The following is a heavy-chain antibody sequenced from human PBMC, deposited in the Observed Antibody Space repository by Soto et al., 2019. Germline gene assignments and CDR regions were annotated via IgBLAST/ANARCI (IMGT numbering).Heavy chain of an antibody. J-gene: IGHJ6*02. Sequence: ASVKVSCKVSGYTLTELSMHWVRQAPGKGLEWMGGFDPEDGETIYAQKFQGRVTMTEDTSTDTAYMELSSLRSEDTAVYYCATTVTIFGVVNHYYYGMDVWGQGTTVTVSS. CDR1: GYTLTELS. CDR2: FDPEDGET. D-gene: IGHD3-3*01. V-gene: IGHV1-24*01. CDR3: ATTVTIFGVVNHYYYGMDV.